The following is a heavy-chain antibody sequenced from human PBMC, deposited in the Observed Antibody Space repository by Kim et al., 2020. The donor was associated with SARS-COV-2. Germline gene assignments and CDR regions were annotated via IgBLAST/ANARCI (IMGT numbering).Heavy chain of an antibody. CDR1: GFTFSSYG. D-gene: IGHD1-7*01. V-gene: IGHV3-30*18. Sequence: GGSLRLSCAASGFTFSSYGMHWVRQAPGKGLEWVGVISYDGDNKYYADSVRGRFTISRDNSKNTLYLQMNSLRPEDAGVYYCAKTGGNYFGYFDSWGQGTLVTVSS. CDR2: ISYDGDNK. J-gene: IGHJ4*02. CDR3: AKTGGNYFGYFDS.